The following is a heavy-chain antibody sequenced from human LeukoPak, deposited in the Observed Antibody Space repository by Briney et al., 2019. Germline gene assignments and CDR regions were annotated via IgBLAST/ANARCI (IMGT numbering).Heavy chain of an antibody. CDR1: GFTFSSYA. CDR3: AKGGSGSYYSAFTEFDY. Sequence: GGSLRRSCAASGFTFSSYAMSWLRQAPGKGLEWVSAISDSGGSTYYADSVKGRFTISRDNSKNTLYLQMNSLRAEDTAVYYCAKGGSGSYYSAFTEFDYWGQGTLVTLSS. J-gene: IGHJ4*02. V-gene: IGHV3-23*01. D-gene: IGHD3-10*01. CDR2: ISDSGGST.